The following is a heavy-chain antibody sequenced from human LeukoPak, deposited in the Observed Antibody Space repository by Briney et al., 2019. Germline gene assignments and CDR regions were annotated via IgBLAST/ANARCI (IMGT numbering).Heavy chain of an antibody. J-gene: IGHJ6*03. CDR3: ARVSFCSSSSCYRYMDV. Sequence: GGSLRLSCAASGFTLSRYGVNWVRQAPGKGLEWVSYITSGVNIYYADSVKGRFTISRDNAKNSTYLQMNSLRAEDTAVYYCARVSFCSSSSCYRYMDVRGEGTTVTVSS. CDR1: GFTLSRYG. V-gene: IGHV3-21*01. CDR2: ITSGVNI. D-gene: IGHD2-2*01.